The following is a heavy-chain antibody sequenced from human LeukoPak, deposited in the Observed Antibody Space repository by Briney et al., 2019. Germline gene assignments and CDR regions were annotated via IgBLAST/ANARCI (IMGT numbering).Heavy chain of an antibody. CDR2: ISGSGDNT. V-gene: IGHV3-23*01. J-gene: IGHJ4*02. CDR1: GFTFSSHG. D-gene: IGHD3-10*01. Sequence: GGSLRLSCAASGFTFSSHGMSWVRQAPGKGLEWVSTISGSGDNTYYADSVKGRFTISRDNSKNTLYLQMHSLRAEDTAVYYCAKVTYGSGTYGAFDYWGQGTLVTVSS. CDR3: AKVTYGSGTYGAFDY.